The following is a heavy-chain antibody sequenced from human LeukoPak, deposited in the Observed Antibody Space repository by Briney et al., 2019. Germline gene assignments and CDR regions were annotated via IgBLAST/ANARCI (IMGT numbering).Heavy chain of an antibody. D-gene: IGHD6-13*01. CDR1: GGSFSGYY. V-gene: IGHV4-34*01. CDR2: INHSGST. J-gene: IGHJ3*02. Sequence: PSETLSLTCAVYGGSFSGYYWSWIRQPPGKGLEWIGEINHSGSTNYNPSLKSRVTISVDTSKNQFSLKLSSVTAADTAVYYCARDHTYSSSWSDAFDIWGQGTMVTVSS. CDR3: ARDHTYSSSWSDAFDI.